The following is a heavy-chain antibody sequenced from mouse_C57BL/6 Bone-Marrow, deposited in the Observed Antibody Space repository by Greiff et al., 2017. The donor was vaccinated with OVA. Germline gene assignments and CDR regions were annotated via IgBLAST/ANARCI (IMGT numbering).Heavy chain of an antibody. CDR3: TRDRRV. CDR2: IDPETGGT. V-gene: IGHV1-15*01. J-gene: IGHJ1*03. CDR1: GYTFTDYE. Sequence: QVHVKQSGAELVRPGASVTLSCKASGYTFTDYEMHWVKQTPVHGLEWIGAIDPETGGTAYNQKFKGKAILTADKSSSTAYMELRSLTSEDSAVYYCTRDRRVWGTGTTVTVSS.